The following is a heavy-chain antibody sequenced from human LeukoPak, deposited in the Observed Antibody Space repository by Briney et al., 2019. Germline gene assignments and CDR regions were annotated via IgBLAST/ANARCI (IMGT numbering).Heavy chain of an antibody. V-gene: IGHV3-7*01. CDR1: GFTFSSYS. CDR2: IKQDGSEK. Sequence: GGSLRLSCAGSGFTFSSYSMNWVRQAPGKGLEWVANIKQDGSEKYYVDSVKGRFTISRDNAKNSLYLQMNSLRAEDTAVYYCARAAHYDFWSGPPDYWGQGTLVTVSS. J-gene: IGHJ4*02. CDR3: ARAAHYDFWSGPPDY. D-gene: IGHD3-3*01.